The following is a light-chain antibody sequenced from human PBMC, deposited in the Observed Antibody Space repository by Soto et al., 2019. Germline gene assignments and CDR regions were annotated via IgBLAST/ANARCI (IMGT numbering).Light chain of an antibody. V-gene: IGLV1-51*01. Sequence: QSVLTQPPSVSEAPGQKVTISCSGSSSNIGGNYVSWYQVVPRTAPKLLIYDNMKRHSGIPDRFSGSKYGTSATLAITDLQNGGDADYFWGTWDRSLGTVVFGGGTKLTVL. CDR1: SSNIGGNY. CDR3: GTWDRSLGTVV. J-gene: IGLJ3*02. CDR2: DNM.